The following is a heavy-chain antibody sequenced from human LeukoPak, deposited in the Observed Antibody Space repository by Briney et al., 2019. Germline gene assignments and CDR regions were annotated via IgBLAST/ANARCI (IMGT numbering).Heavy chain of an antibody. CDR1: GFTFSNYA. J-gene: IGHJ4*02. D-gene: IGHD6-13*01. V-gene: IGHV3-23*01. CDR2: ISSSDGST. CDR3: AKSLAATGIDY. Sequence: GGSLRLSCAASGFTFSNYAMSWVRQTPGKGLEWVSTISSSDGSTLYADSMKGRFTISRDNSKNTLYLQMSSLRADDTAVYYCAKSLAATGIDYWGQGTLVTVSS.